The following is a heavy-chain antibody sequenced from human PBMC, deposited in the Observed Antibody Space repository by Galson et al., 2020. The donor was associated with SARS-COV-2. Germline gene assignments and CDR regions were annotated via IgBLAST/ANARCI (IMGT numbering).Heavy chain of an antibody. J-gene: IGHJ6*02. Sequence: GGSLRLSCAASGFTFSSYGMHWVRQAPGKGLEWVAFIRYDGSNKYYADSVKGRFTISRDNSKNTLYLQMNSLRAEDTAVYYCAKEGIVVVPAALGEYYYYYGMDVWGQGTTVTVSS. D-gene: IGHD2-2*01. CDR3: AKEGIVVVPAALGEYYYYYGMDV. V-gene: IGHV3-30*02. CDR1: GFTFSSYG. CDR2: IRYDGSNK.